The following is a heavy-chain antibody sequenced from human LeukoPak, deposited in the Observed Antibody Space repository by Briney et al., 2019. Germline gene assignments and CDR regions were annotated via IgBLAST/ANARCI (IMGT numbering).Heavy chain of an antibody. J-gene: IGHJ6*02. D-gene: IGHD3/OR15-3a*01. CDR1: GYSISSGYY. Sequence: KPSETLSLTCTVSGYSISSGYYWGWIRQPPGKGLEWIGGIYHSGSTNYNPSLKSRVTISVDKSKNQFSLKLSSVTAADTAVYYCARDRGWAGYTTYYYYGMDVWGQGTTVTVSS. CDR2: IYHSGST. V-gene: IGHV4-38-2*02. CDR3: ARDRGWAGYTTYYYYGMDV.